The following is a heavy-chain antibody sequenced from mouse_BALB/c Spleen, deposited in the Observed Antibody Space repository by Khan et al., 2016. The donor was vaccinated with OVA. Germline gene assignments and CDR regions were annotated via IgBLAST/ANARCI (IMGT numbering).Heavy chain of an antibody. CDR2: IWAGGST. J-gene: IGHJ2*01. Sequence: QVQLQQSGPGLVAPSQSLSITCTASGFSLTSYGVHWVRQPPGKGLEWLGVIWAGGSTNYNSAPMSRLSISKDNPTSKVFLNMNSLQTDDTAMYYYARLGDIWGQGTTLTVSS. V-gene: IGHV2-9*02. D-gene: IGHD3-1*01. CDR3: ARLGDI. CDR1: GFSLTSYG.